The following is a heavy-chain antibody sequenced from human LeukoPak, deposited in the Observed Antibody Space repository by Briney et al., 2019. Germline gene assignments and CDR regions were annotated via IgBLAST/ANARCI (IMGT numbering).Heavy chain of an antibody. Sequence: ASLNVSCKASGYSFTGYYMHWVRQAPGQGLEWMGWINPSSGGTNYAQKFQGRVTMTRDTTISTAYMELSRLRSDDTAVYYCARRSPPWLPNDTDDYYYYYMDVWGTGTTVTVSS. CDR3: ARRSPPWLPNDTDDYYYYYMDV. CDR2: INPSSGGT. V-gene: IGHV1-2*02. J-gene: IGHJ6*03. CDR1: GYSFTGYY. D-gene: IGHD6-19*01.